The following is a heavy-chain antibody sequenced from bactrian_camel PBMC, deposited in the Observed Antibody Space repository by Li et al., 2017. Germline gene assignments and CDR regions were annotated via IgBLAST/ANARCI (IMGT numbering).Heavy chain of an antibody. D-gene: IGHD1*01. V-gene: IGHV3-2*01. CDR1: GFSFSYVY. CDR2: IYTGT. Sequence: HVQLVESGGGLVQPGGSLRLSCAASGFSFSYVYMTWVRQASGKGLETVSSIYTGTYYADSVESRFTTSRDNAKNTVYLQMNSLKPEDTAMYYCTAGLNCTPLSPRPLGVDGQGTQVTVS. J-gene: IGHJ4*01.